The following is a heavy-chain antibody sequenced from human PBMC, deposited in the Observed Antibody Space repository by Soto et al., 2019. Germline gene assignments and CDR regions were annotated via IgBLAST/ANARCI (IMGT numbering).Heavy chain of an antibody. D-gene: IGHD2-8*02. CDR3: TSGRQVNLSVLRAPFGS. V-gene: IGHV4-34*02. J-gene: IGHJ4*02. CDR2: IFHSGSS. Sequence: QVQLQQWGAGLLKPSETLSLTCAVSGGPFNGFSWSWIRQTPGKGLEWIGDIFHSGSSNYNPSLESRVTSAIDTSKKQFSLSLKSVSAADEGVYFCTSGRQVNLSVLRAPFGSWGQGTLVSVS. CDR1: GGPFNGFS.